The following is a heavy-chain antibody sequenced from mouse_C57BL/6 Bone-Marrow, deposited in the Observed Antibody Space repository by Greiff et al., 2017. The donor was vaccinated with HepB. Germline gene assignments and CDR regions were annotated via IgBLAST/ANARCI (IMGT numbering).Heavy chain of an antibody. J-gene: IGHJ3*01. Sequence: EVQVVESGEGLVKPGGSLKLSCAASGFTFSSYAMSWVRQTPEKRLEWVAYISSGGDYIYYADTVKGRFTISRDNARNTLYLQMSSLKSEDTAMYYCTRGGDDYDGFAYWGQGTLVTVSA. V-gene: IGHV5-9-1*02. D-gene: IGHD2-4*01. CDR2: ISSGGDYI. CDR3: TRGGDDYDGFAY. CDR1: GFTFSSYA.